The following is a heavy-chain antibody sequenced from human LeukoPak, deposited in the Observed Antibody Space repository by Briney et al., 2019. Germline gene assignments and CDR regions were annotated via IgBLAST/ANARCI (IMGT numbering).Heavy chain of an antibody. CDR2: IIPIFGTA. J-gene: IGHJ6*03. D-gene: IGHD6-6*01. Sequence: GASVKVSCKASGGTFSSYAISWVRQAPGQGLEWMGGIIPIFGTANYAQKFQGRVTITTDESTSTAYMELSSPRSEDTAVYYCARAQTGLLAARTWYYYYMDVWGKGTTVTVSS. CDR1: GGTFSSYA. CDR3: ARAQTGLLAARTWYYYYMDV. V-gene: IGHV1-69*05.